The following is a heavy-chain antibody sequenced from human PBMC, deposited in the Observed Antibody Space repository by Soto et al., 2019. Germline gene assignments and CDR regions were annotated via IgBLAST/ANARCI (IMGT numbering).Heavy chain of an antibody. V-gene: IGHV1-3*01. D-gene: IGHD4-4*01. Sequence: GASVKVSCKASGYTFTSYSMHWVRQAPGQRLEWMGWINAGNGNTKYSQKFQGRVTITRDTSASTACMELSSLRSEDTAVYYCARVTTSRWFDPWGQGTLVTVSS. J-gene: IGHJ5*02. CDR3: ARVTTSRWFDP. CDR1: GYTFTSYS. CDR2: INAGNGNT.